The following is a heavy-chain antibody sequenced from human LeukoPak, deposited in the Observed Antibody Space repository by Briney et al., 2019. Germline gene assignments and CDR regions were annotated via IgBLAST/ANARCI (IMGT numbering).Heavy chain of an antibody. Sequence: GGSLRLPCAASGFTFDDYAMHWVRQAPGKGLEWVSLISGDGGSTYYADSVKGRFTISRDNSKNSLYLQMNSLRTEDTALYYCAKADTGDVRGVNTGVYYYYYGMDVWGQGTTVTVSS. CDR1: GFTFDDYA. D-gene: IGHD3-10*02. J-gene: IGHJ6*02. CDR3: AKADTGDVRGVNTGVYYYYYGMDV. CDR2: ISGDGGST. V-gene: IGHV3-43*02.